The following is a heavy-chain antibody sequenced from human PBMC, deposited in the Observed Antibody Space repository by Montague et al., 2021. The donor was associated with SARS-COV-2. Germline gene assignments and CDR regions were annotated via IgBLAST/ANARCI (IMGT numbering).Heavy chain of an antibody. CDR1: GFSLSTSGMC. J-gene: IGHJ4*02. Sequence: VKTTQTLALTCTFSGFSLSTSGMCVSWIRQPPGKALEWLAHIXWDDDKYYSTSLKTRLTISKDTSKIQVALTMTNMDPVDTATYYCARTHYDILAGYYIAFDYWGQGTLVTVSS. V-gene: IGHV2-70*01. D-gene: IGHD3-9*01. CDR2: IXWDDDK. CDR3: ARTHYDILAGYYIAFDY.